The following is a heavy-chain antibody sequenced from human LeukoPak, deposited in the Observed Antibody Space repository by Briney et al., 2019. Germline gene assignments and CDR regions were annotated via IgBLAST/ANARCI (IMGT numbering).Heavy chain of an antibody. V-gene: IGHV1-46*01. J-gene: IGHJ4*02. Sequence: ASVKVSCKVSGYTLTELSVHWVRQAPGQGLEWMGIINPSGGSTSYAQKFQGRVTMTRDMSTSTVYMELSSLRSEDTAVYYCVRVGVDTAMKDFDYWGQGTPVTVSS. CDR3: VRVGVDTAMKDFDY. CDR2: INPSGGST. CDR1: GYTLTELS. D-gene: IGHD5-18*01.